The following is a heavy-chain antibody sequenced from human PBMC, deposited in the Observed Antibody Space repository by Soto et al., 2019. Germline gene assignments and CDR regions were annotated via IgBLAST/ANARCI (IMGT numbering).Heavy chain of an antibody. V-gene: IGHV1-2*04. CDR1: GYTFTGYY. J-gene: IGHJ3*02. D-gene: IGHD2-15*01. Sequence: ASVKVSCKASGYTFTGYYMHWVRQAPGQGLEWMGWINPNSGGTNYAQKFQGWVTMTRDTSISTAYMELSRLRSDDTAVYYCARGGTYCSGGSCTGAFDIWGQGTMVTVSS. CDR2: INPNSGGT. CDR3: ARGGTYCSGGSCTGAFDI.